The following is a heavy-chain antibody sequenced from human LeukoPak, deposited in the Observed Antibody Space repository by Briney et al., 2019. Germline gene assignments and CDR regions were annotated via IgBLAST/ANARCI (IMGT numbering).Heavy chain of an antibody. J-gene: IGHJ6*02. D-gene: IGHD3-22*01. CDR3: ARVVPYDSSGYGPDYGMDV. CDR2: IYHSGST. V-gene: IGHV4-4*02. CDR1: GGSISSGNW. Sequence: SETLSLTCAVSGGSISSGNWWSWVRQPPGKGLEWIGEIYHSGSTNYNPSLKSRVTISVDTSKNQFSLKLSSVTAADTAVYYCARVVPYDSSGYGPDYGMDVWGQGTTVTVSS.